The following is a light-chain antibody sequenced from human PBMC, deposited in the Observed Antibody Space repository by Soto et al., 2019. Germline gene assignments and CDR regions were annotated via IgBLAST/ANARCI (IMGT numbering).Light chain of an antibody. CDR1: QSVRSD. CDR2: GAS. J-gene: IGKJ1*01. CDR3: QQHNNWPRT. V-gene: IGKV3-15*01. Sequence: EIVMTQSPATLSVSPVERATLSCMASQSVRSDLVWYQQKPGQAPRLLIYGASTRATAIPARYSGSGSGTEFNLTISSLQSEDFAVYYCQQHNNWPRTFGQGTKVDIK.